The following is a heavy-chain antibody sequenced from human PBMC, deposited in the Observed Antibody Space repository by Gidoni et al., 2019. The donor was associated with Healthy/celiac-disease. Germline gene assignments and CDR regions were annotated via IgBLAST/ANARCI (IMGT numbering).Heavy chain of an antibody. CDR3: ARVLTIRVRMDV. D-gene: IGHD3-3*01. J-gene: IGHJ6*02. Sequence: QVQLVQSGAEVQKPGSWVKVSCKACGGTFSSYAISWVRQAPGQGREWMGGIIPIVGTANYAQKFQSRVTITADGSTSTAYMELSSLRSEDTAVYYCARVLTIRVRMDVWGQGTTVTVSS. CDR2: IIPIVGTA. CDR1: GGTFSSYA. V-gene: IGHV1-69*01.